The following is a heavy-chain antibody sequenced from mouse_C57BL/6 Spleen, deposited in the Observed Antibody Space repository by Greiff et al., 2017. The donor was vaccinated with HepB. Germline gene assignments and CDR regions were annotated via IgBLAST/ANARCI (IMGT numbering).Heavy chain of an antibody. V-gene: IGHV5-17*01. J-gene: IGHJ4*01. CDR3: ARGKSYDYFYAMDY. Sequence: EVNLVESGGGLVKPGGSLKLSCAASGFTFSDYGMHWVRQAPEKGLEWVAYISSGSSTIYYADTVKGRFTISRDNAKNTLFLQMTSLRSEDTAMYYCARGKSYDYFYAMDYWGQGTSVTVSS. CDR1: GFTFSDYG. CDR2: ISSGSSTI. D-gene: IGHD2-4*01.